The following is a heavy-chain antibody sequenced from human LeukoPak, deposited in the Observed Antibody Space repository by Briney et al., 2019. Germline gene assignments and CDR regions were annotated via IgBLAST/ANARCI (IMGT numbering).Heavy chain of an antibody. CDR2: ISWDGGSS. CDR3: AKDSKAVTGTGNIDY. D-gene: IGHD6-19*01. CDR1: GFTFDDYA. Sequence: GVSLRLSCAASGFTFDDYAMHWVRQAPGKGLEWVSLISWDGGSSYYADSVKGRFTISRDNSKNSLYLQMNSLRAQDTALYYCAKDSKAVTGTGNIDYWGQGTLVTVSS. J-gene: IGHJ4*02. V-gene: IGHV3-43D*03.